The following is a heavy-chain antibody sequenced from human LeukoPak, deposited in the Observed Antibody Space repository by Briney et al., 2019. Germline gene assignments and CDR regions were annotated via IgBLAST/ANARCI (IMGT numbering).Heavy chain of an antibody. CDR3: ARDRLQYIDY. V-gene: IGHV3-48*03. Sequence: SGGSLSLSCAASGFTFSSYEMNWVRQAPGKGREWVSYISSSGSTIYYADSVKGRFTISRDNAKNTLYLQMNSLRAEDTAVYYCARDRLQYIDYWGQGTLVTVSS. CDR1: GFTFSSYE. D-gene: IGHD4-11*01. CDR2: ISSSGSTI. J-gene: IGHJ4*02.